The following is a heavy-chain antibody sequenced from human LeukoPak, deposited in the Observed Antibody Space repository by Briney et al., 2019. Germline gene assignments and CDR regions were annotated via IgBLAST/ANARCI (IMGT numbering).Heavy chain of an antibody. Sequence: GGSLRLSCAASGFTLSSCSMNWVRQAPGKGLEWVSYISSSGNTIYYADSVKGRFTISRDNAKNSLYLQMNSLRAEDTAVYFCARVKYYYDSSGYYEYYFDYWGQGTLVTVSS. CDR3: ARVKYYYDSSGYYEYYFDY. J-gene: IGHJ4*02. D-gene: IGHD3-22*01. CDR2: ISSSGNTI. CDR1: GFTLSSCS. V-gene: IGHV3-48*04.